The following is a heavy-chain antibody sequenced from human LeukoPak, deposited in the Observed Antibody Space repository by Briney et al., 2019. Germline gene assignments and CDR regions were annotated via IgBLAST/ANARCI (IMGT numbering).Heavy chain of an antibody. CDR1: GYTFTGYY. CDR2: INPNSGGT. J-gene: IGHJ4*02. D-gene: IGHD2-15*01. CDR3: ARDSDSSSCYDY. Sequence: GASVKVSCKASGYTFTGYYMHWVRQAPGQGLKWMGWINPNSGGTNYAQKFQGRVTMTRDTSISTAYMELSRLRSDDTAVYYCARDSDSSSCYDYWGQGTLVTVSS. V-gene: IGHV1-2*02.